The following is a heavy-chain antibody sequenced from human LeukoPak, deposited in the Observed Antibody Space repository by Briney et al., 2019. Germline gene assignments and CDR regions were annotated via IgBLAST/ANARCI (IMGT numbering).Heavy chain of an antibody. CDR3: ARVGYDFWSGYYLYYFDY. V-gene: IGHV4-59*01. D-gene: IGHD3-3*01. Sequence: KPSETLSLTCTVSGGSISSYYWSWIRQPPGKGLEWIGYIYYSGSTNDNPSLKSRVTISVDTSKNQFSLKLSSVTAADTAVYYCARVGYDFWSGYYLYYFDYWGQGTLVTVSS. CDR2: IYYSGST. J-gene: IGHJ4*02. CDR1: GGSISSYY.